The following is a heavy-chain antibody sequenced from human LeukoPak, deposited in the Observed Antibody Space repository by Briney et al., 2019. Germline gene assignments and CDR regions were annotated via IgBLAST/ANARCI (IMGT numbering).Heavy chain of an antibody. J-gene: IGHJ4*02. V-gene: IGHV3-30*02. CDR2: IRYDESKK. Sequence: GGSLRLSCAASGFTFSYYSMHWVRQAPGKGLEWVAFIRYDESKKFYGDSVKGRFTISRDNSKNTLYLQMNSLRTEDTAVYYCAKSHLPNAYSGTYYCDYWGQGTLVTVSS. D-gene: IGHD1-26*01. CDR1: GFTFSYYS. CDR3: AKSHLPNAYSGTYYCDY.